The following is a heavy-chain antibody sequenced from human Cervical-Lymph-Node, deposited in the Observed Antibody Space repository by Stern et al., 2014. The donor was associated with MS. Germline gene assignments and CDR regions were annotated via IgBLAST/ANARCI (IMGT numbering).Heavy chain of an antibody. Sequence: VQLVESGGGPVKPGGSLRLSCAASGFTFSSYSMNWVRQAPGKGLEWVSSVSSSSSDIYYADSVKGRFTISRDNAKNSLYLQMNSLRAEDTALYYCARDMTTLTTAYFQHWGQGTLVTVSS. CDR2: VSSSSSDI. V-gene: IGHV3-21*01. D-gene: IGHD4-17*01. CDR3: ARDMTTLTTAYFQH. J-gene: IGHJ1*01. CDR1: GFTFSSYS.